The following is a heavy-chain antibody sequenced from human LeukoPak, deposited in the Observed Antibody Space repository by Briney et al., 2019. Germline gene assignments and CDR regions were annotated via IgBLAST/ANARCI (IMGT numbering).Heavy chain of an antibody. CDR1: GGSISSYY. CDR2: IYYSGST. J-gene: IGHJ4*02. Sequence: SETLSLTCTVSGGSISSYYWSWIRQPPGKGLERIGYIYYSGSTNYNPSLKSRVTISVDTSKNQFSLKLSSVTAADTAVYYCARGVLDYYDSSGYSLHFDYWGQGTLVTASS. CDR3: ARGVLDYYDSSGYSLHFDY. V-gene: IGHV4-59*01. D-gene: IGHD3-22*01.